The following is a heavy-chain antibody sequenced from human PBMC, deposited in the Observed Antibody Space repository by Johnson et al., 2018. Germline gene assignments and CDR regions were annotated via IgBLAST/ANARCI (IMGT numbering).Heavy chain of an antibody. Sequence: QVQLQESGPGLVKPSETLSLTCTVSGGSIRSSNHFWVWIRQPPGKGLEWIVSVYHSGSAHYNPSLPRRVTISADTSKNQFSLNLTPGTAADTAVYYRARRADEATAGKTFDSWGQGALVTVSS. J-gene: IGHJ4*02. D-gene: IGHD6-19*01. CDR3: ARRADEATAGKTFDS. CDR2: VYHSGSA. V-gene: IGHV4-39*01. CDR1: GGSIRSSNHF.